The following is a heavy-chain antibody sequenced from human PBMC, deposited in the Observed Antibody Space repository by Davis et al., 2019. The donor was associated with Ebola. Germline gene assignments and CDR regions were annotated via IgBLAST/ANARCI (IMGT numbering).Heavy chain of an antibody. CDR3: ARRRDYCSGGSCREAFDI. CDR2: IYYTGST. CDR1: GGSIGSGNYC. Sequence: MPSETLSLTCTVSGGSIGSGNYCWSWIHQPPGKGLEFIGCIYYTGSTYYNPSLKSRVTISVDTSKTQFSLKLTSVTAADTAVYYCARRRDYCSGGSCREAFDIWGQGTMVTVSS. D-gene: IGHD2-15*01. J-gene: IGHJ3*02. V-gene: IGHV4-30-4*01.